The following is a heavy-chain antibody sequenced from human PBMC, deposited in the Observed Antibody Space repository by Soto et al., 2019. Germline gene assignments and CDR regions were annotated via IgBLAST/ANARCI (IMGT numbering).Heavy chain of an antibody. CDR3: ARGGEFYVLDV. J-gene: IGHJ6*02. D-gene: IGHD3-16*01. CDR2: KHTSGTT. V-gene: IGHV4-4*07. Sequence: QVQLQESGPGLVKPSETLSLTCTVSGGSISGYYWTWIRQPAGKGLEWIGRKHTSGTTNYNPSPKSRVTMSIDTSTNQSSLNLSSVTAADTAVYYCARGGEFYVLDVWGQGTTVAVSS. CDR1: GGSISGYY.